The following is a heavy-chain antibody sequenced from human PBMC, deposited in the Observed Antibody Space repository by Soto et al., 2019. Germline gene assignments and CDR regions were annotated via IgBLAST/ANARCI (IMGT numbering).Heavy chain of an antibody. J-gene: IGHJ3*01. V-gene: IGHV1-46*01. CDR1: GYTLTSYY. D-gene: IGHD2-21*02. CDR2: INPSGGST. Sequence: GASVKVSCKASGYTLTSYYMHWVRQAPGQGLEWMGIINPSGGSTSYAQKFQGRVTMTRDTSTSTVYMELSSLTSGDTAVYYCATVGDLDAFDVWGQGTMVTVSS. CDR3: ATVGDLDAFDV.